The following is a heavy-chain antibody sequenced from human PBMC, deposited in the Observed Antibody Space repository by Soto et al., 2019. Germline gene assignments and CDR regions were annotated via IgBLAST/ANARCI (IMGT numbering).Heavy chain of an antibody. J-gene: IGHJ4*02. D-gene: IGHD2-8*01. CDR1: GFTFSDHH. CDR2: ARNKANSYTT. Sequence: GGSLRLSCAASGFTFSDHHMDWVRQAPGKGLEWVGRARNKANSYTTAYAASVKGRFTISRDDSKNSLSLQMNSLKTEDTAVYFCASLMGTSFDSWGQGTLVTVSS. V-gene: IGHV3-72*01. CDR3: ASLMGTSFDS.